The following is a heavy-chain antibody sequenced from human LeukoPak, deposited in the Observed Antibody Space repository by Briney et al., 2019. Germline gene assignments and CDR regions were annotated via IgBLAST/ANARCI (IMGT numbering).Heavy chain of an antibody. CDR1: GGSISNGDYY. CDR3: ARGGSYGDYVNY. CDR2: IYYSGST. J-gene: IGHJ4*02. D-gene: IGHD4-17*01. Sequence: SETLSLTCTVSGGSISNGDYYWSWIRQPPGKGLEWIGYIYYSGSTYYNPSLKSRVTISVDTSKNQFSLKLSSVTAADTAVYYSARGGSYGDYVNYWGQGTLVTVSS. V-gene: IGHV4-30-4*01.